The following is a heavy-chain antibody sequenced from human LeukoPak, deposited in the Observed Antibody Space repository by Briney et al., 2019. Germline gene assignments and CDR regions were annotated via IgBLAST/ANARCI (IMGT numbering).Heavy chain of an antibody. V-gene: IGHV3-23*01. CDR3: ARDRAGSGWYFYYYYYGMDV. Sequence: GGSLRLSCAASGFTFSSYDMSWVRQAPGKGLEWVSAISGSGGSTYYADSVKGRFTISRDNSKNTLYLQMNSLRAEDTAVYYCARDRAGSGWYFYYYYYGMDVWGQGTTVTVSS. J-gene: IGHJ6*02. CDR1: GFTFSSYD. CDR2: ISGSGGST. D-gene: IGHD6-19*01.